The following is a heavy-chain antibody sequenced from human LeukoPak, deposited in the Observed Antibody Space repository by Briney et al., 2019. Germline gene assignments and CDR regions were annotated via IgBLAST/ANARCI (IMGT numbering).Heavy chain of an antibody. D-gene: IGHD3-10*01. CDR3: ARVTMVRGVIRYFDY. J-gene: IGHJ4*02. Sequence: PGGSLRLSCAASGFTFSSYSMNWVRQAPGKGLEWVSSIGGSSSYIYYADSVKGRFTISRDNAKNSLYLQMNSLRAEDTAVYYCARVTMVRGVIRYFDYWGQGTLVTVSS. CDR2: IGGSSSYI. CDR1: GFTFSSYS. V-gene: IGHV3-21*01.